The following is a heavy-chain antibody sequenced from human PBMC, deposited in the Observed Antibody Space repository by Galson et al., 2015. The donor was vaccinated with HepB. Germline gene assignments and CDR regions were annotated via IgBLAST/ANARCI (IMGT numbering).Heavy chain of an antibody. CDR1: AFNFGTYV. CDR2: VSNDGVDT. V-gene: IGHV3-30-3*01. D-gene: IGHD3-10*01. J-gene: IGHJ5*02. CDR3: ARGQTYYNSGSFAPFDP. Sequence: SLRLSCADSAFNFGTYVMHWVRQAPGKGLEWVSMVSNDGVDTSYADSVKGRFTISRDNSKNTLYLQMKGLRLEDTAVYFCARGQTYYNSGSFAPFDPWGQGTLVTVSS.